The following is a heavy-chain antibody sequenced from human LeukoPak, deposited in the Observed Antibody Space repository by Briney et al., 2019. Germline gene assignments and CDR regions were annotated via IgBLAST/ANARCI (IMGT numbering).Heavy chain of an antibody. Sequence: PSETLSLTCTVSGGSISSYYWSWIRQPAGKGLEWIGRIYTSGSTNYNPSLKSRDTMSVDTSKNQFSLELSSVTAADTAVYYCARGGDYYDSSGYPFDYWGQGTLVTVSS. V-gene: IGHV4-4*07. CDR2: IYTSGST. CDR1: GGSISSYY. CDR3: ARGGDYYDSSGYPFDY. J-gene: IGHJ4*02. D-gene: IGHD3-22*01.